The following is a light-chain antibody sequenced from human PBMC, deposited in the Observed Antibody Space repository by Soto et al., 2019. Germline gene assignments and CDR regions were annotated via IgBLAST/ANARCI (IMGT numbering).Light chain of an antibody. V-gene: IGKV1-39*01. Sequence: DIQMTQSPSSLSASVGDRVTITCLASQSISSYLNWYQQKPGKAPKLLIYAASSLQSGVPSRFSGSGSGTDFTLTISSLQPEDFATYYCQQSYSTQYTFGQGTKLEIK. CDR1: QSISSY. CDR2: AAS. J-gene: IGKJ2*01. CDR3: QQSYSTQYT.